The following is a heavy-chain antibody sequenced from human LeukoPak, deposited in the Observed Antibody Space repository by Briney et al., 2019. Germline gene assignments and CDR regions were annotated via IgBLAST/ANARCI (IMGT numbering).Heavy chain of an antibody. Sequence: GGSLRLSCVGSGFSFSTYDMGWVRQAPGKGLEWVSAISTTGGYTEDADSVRGRFTISRDNSQNTLFLQMHSLRAEDTAVYYCAKKPATIKFPFDIWGQGTLVTVSP. D-gene: IGHD5-24*01. CDR1: GFSFSTYD. J-gene: IGHJ4*02. CDR2: ISTTGGYT. V-gene: IGHV3-23*01. CDR3: AKKPATIKFPFDI.